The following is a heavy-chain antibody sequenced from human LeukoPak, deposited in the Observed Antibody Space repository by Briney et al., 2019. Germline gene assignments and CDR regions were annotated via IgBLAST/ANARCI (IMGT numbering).Heavy chain of an antibody. CDR3: AREGRGDFWSGYSGRSTHWFDP. V-gene: IGHV1-2*02. J-gene: IGHJ5*02. CDR2: INPNSGGT. D-gene: IGHD3-3*01. CDR1: GYTFTGYY. Sequence: PVASVKVSCKASGYTFTGYYMHWVRQAPGQGLEWMGWINPNSGGTNYAQKFQGRVTMTRDTSISTAYMELSRLRSDDTAVYYCAREGRGDFWSGYSGRSTHWFDPWGQGTLVTVSS.